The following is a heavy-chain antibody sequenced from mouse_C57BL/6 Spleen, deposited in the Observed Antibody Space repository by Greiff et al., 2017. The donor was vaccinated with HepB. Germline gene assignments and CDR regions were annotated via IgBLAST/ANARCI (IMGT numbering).Heavy chain of an antibody. D-gene: IGHD1-1*01. CDR1: GYAFSSSW. CDR3: APYGRDYAMDY. CDR2: IYPGDGDT. J-gene: IGHJ4*01. Sequence: LVESGPELVKPGASVKISCKASGYAFSSSWMNWVKQRPGKGLEWIGRIYPGDGDTNYNGKFKGKATLTADKSSSTAYMQLSSLTSEDSAVYFCAPYGRDYAMDYWGQGTSVTVSS. V-gene: IGHV1-82*01.